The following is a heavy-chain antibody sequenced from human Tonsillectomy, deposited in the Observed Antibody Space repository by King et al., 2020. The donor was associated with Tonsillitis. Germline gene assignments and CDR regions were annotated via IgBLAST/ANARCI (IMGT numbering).Heavy chain of an antibody. CDR1: GYSFTGYY. Sequence: VQLVQSGAEVKKPGASMKFSCKASGYSFTGYYIHWVRQAPGQGLEWMGWINPNSGGTNYAQKFQGRVTMTRDTSISTAYMELSRLRSDDTAVYYCARFTFGGVIEGGYFNYWGQGTLVTVSS. D-gene: IGHD3-16*02. CDR2: INPNSGGT. V-gene: IGHV1-2*02. CDR3: ARFTFGGVIEGGYFNY. J-gene: IGHJ4*02.